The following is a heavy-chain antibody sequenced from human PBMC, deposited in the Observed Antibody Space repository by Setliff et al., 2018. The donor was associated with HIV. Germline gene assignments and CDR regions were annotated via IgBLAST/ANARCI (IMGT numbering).Heavy chain of an antibody. CDR2: IFYSGST. V-gene: IGHV4-34*12. J-gene: IGHJ4*02. D-gene: IGHD3-22*01. Sequence: PSETLSLTCGVYGGSFSGYYWSWIRQSPGKGLEWIGSIFYSGSTYYNPSLKSRVTISVDTSKSLFSLKLGSVTAADTAVYYCARHAGSRGYYPRPFDYWGQGTLVTVSS. CDR1: GGSFSGYY. CDR3: ARHAGSRGYYPRPFDY.